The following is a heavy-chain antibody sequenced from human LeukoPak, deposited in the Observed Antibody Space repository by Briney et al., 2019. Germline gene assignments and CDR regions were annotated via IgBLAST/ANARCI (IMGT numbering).Heavy chain of an antibody. CDR1: GFTFSSYG. D-gene: IGHD3-9*01. J-gene: IGHJ4*02. Sequence: SGGSLRLSCAASGFTFSSYGMSWVRQAPGKGLEWVSAISGSGGSTYYADSVKGRFTISRDNSKNTLYLQMNSLRAEDTAVYYCAKGFVLRYFDWLFQGFDYWGQGTLVTVSS. CDR3: AKGFVLRYFDWLFQGFDY. CDR2: ISGSGGST. V-gene: IGHV3-23*01.